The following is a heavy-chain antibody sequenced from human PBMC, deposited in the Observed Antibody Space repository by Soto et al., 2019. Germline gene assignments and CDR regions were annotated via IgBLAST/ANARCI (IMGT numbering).Heavy chain of an antibody. CDR3: GRDLGGAYGAFDH. J-gene: IGHJ4*02. Sequence: SETLSLTCTVSGASIGTSYWSWIRLPPGKGLEWIGYIYSSGTTKYNPSLKSRVAISIDTSKNQFSLKLSSVAAADTAIYYCGRDLGGAYGAFDHWGQGTLVTVSS. V-gene: IGHV4-59*01. CDR2: IYSSGTT. D-gene: IGHD4-17*01. CDR1: GASIGTSY.